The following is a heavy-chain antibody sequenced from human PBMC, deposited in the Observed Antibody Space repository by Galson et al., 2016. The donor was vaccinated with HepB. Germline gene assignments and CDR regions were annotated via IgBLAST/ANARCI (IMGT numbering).Heavy chain of an antibody. Sequence: SETLSLTCAVSSGSISSSMWWNWVRQSPGKGLEWIGEIFHTGSTNYNPSLKSRVTISIDKSNNQLSLKLRSVTATDTAVYYCARAARTLVRGVTLLRYGMDVWSQGTTVTVSS. CDR3: ARAARTLVRGVTLLRYGMDV. CDR1: SGSISSSMW. CDR2: IFHTGST. D-gene: IGHD3-10*01. J-gene: IGHJ6*02. V-gene: IGHV4-4*02.